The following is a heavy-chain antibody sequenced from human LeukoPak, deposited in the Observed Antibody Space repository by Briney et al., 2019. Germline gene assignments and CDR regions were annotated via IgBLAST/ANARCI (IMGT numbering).Heavy chain of an antibody. CDR2: INPNSGGT. V-gene: IGHV1-2*02. J-gene: IGHJ4*02. CDR3: ARGTWDEAARPYSFDT. D-gene: IGHD1-14*01. Sequence: ASVKVSCKASGYTFTGYYMHWVRQAPGQGLEWMGWINPNSGGTNYAQKFQGRVTMTRDTSISTAYMELRSLRSDDTAVYYCARGTWDEAARPYSFDTWGQGTLVTVSS. CDR1: GYTFTGYY.